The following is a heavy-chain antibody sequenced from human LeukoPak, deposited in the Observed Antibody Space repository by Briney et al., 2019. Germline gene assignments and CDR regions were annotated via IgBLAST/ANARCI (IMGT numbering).Heavy chain of an antibody. J-gene: IGHJ4*02. V-gene: IGHV1-24*01. CDR2: FDPEDGET. Sequence: ASVKVSCKVSGYTLTELSMHWVRQAPGKGLEWMGGFDPEDGETIYAQKFQGRVTMTEDTSTDTAYMELRSLRSDDTAVYYCARDEWLDEVAAIDYWGQGTLVTVSS. CDR3: ARDEWLDEVAAIDY. D-gene: IGHD6-19*01. CDR1: GYTLTELS.